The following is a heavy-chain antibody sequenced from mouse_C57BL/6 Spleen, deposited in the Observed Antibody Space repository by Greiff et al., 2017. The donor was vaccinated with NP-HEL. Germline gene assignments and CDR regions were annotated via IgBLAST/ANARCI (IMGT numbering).Heavy chain of an antibody. CDR1: GYSITSGYD. CDR3: ARGRYSNYYAMDY. CDR2: ISYSGST. Sequence: EVHLVESGPGMVKPSQSLSITCTVTGYSITSGYDWHWIRHFPGNKLEWMGYISYSGSTNYNPSLKSRISITHDTSKNHFFLKLNSVTTEDTATYYCARGRYSNYYAMDYWGQGTSVTVSS. V-gene: IGHV3-1*01. J-gene: IGHJ4*01. D-gene: IGHD2-5*01.